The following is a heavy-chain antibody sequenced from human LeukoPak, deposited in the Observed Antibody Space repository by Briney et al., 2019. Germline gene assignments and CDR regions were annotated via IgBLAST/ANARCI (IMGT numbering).Heavy chain of an antibody. CDR1: GGSISSYY. CDR2: IYTSGNT. CDR3: ARQTGSGLFILP. D-gene: IGHD3/OR15-3a*01. J-gene: IGHJ4*02. V-gene: IGHV4-4*07. Sequence: SETLSLTCTVSGGSISSYYWSWIRQPAGKGLEWIGRIYTSGNTYYNASLKSQVSISIDTSKNQFSLKLTSVTAADTAVYYCARQTGSGLFILPGGQGTLVTVSS.